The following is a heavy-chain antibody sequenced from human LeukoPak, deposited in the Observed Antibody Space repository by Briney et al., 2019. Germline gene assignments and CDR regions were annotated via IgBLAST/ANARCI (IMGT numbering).Heavy chain of an antibody. J-gene: IGHJ6*02. D-gene: IGHD2-21*02. CDR2: IYPGDSDT. Sequence: GESLKISCKGSGYSFTSYWIGWVRQTPGKGLEWMGIIYPGDSDTRYSPSFQGQVTISADKSISTAYLQWSSLKASDTAMYYCARHGSFGSWVVTAIQDYYYGMDVWGQGTTVTVSS. CDR1: GYSFTSYW. V-gene: IGHV5-51*01. CDR3: ARHGSFGSWVVTAIQDYYYGMDV.